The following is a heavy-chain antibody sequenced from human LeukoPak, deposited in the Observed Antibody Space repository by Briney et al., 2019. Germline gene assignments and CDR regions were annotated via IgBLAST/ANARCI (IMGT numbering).Heavy chain of an antibody. CDR2: IWYDGSNK. V-gene: IGHV3-33*08. CDR3: ARAYYYDSRNYYNPTSSFDY. CDR1: GFTFSSSG. Sequence: GGSLRLSCAASGFTFSSSGMHWVRQAPGKGLEWVAVIWYDGSNKYYADSVKGRFTISRDNSKNTLHLQMDSLRAEDTAVYYCARAYYYDSRNYYNPTSSFDYWGQGTLVTVAS. D-gene: IGHD3-10*01. J-gene: IGHJ4*02.